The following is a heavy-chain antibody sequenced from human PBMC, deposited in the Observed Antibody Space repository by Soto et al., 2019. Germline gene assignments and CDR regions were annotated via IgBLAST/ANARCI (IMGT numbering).Heavy chain of an antibody. Sequence: XGPALVTHAPPLTLTCTFSWFSLSTSGVGVCCVRQPPGNALEWLALIYCDDDKRYSPSLKSRLTISKDTSKNQVVRTMTNMDPVETATYYCAHSSPDCSSNSCYIPQPFHDWGQGTLVTVSS. D-gene: IGHD2-2*02. CDR1: WFSLSTSGVG. J-gene: IGHJ4*02. CDR2: IYCDDDK. V-gene: IGHV2-5*02. CDR3: AHSSPDCSSNSCYIPQPFHD.